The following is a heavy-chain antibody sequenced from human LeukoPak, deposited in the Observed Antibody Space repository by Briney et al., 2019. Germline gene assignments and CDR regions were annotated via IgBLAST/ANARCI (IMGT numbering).Heavy chain of an antibody. CDR3: ASYIAAAGTGFDY. CDR2: IYYSGST. CDR1: GGSISSSSYY. V-gene: IGHV4-39*07. J-gene: IGHJ4*02. Sequence: SETLSLTCTVSGGSISSSSYYWGWIRQPPGKGLEWIGSIYYSGSTYYNPSLKSRVTISVDTSKNQSSLKLSSVTAADTAVYYCASYIAAAGTGFDYWGQGTLVTVSS. D-gene: IGHD6-13*01.